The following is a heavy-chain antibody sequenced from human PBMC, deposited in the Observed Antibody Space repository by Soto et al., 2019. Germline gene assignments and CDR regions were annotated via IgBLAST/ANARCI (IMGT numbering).Heavy chain of an antibody. CDR3: ARDRAGYSYGFYGMDV. CDR2: IKQDGSEK. V-gene: IGHV3-7*01. CDR1: VFTVSSYG. D-gene: IGHD5-18*01. Sequence: PWVCLRLSCAGCVFTVSSYGVGWVRKAPGKGLEWVANIKQDGSEKYYVDSVKGRFTISRDNAKNSLYLQMNSLRAEDTAVYYCARDRAGYSYGFYGMDVWGQGTTVTVSS. J-gene: IGHJ6*02.